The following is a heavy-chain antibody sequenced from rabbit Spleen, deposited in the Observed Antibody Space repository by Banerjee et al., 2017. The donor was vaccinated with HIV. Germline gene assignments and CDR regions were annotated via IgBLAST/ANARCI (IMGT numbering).Heavy chain of an antibody. Sequence: QLEESGGGLVKPEGSLTLTCKASGFDFSTYSMSWVRQAPGKGLEWIGYIVPIFGVTYYANWVNGRFTISSHNAQVTLYLQLNSLTAADTATYFCVREAGYGGYGDANLWGPGTLVTVS. CDR1: GFDFSTYS. CDR3: VREAGYGGYGDANL. D-gene: IGHD6-1*01. J-gene: IGHJ4*01. V-gene: IGHV1S7*01. CDR2: IVPIFGVT.